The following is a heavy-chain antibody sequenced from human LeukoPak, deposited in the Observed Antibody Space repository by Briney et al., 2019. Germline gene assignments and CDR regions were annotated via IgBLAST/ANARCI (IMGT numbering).Heavy chain of an antibody. CDR2: ISSNGDRT. V-gene: IGHV3-64D*06. Sequence: PGGSLRLSCSASGFTFSSYYMHWVRQAPGQGLEYIATISSNGDRTNYADSMKGRLAISRDNSKNTLYPQMSSVRAEDTAVYYCVKSNWDWGQGTLVTVSS. CDR1: GFTFSSYY. D-gene: IGHD7-27*01. J-gene: IGHJ4*02. CDR3: VKSNWD.